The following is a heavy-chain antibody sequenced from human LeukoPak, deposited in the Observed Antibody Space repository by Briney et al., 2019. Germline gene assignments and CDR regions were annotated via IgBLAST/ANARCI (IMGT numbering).Heavy chain of an antibody. CDR3: ARDLAGRRYCSSTSCYTPDY. CDR2: INPNSGGT. D-gene: IGHD2-2*02. Sequence: ASVKVSCKASGYTFTGYYMHWVRQAPGQGLDWMGWINPNSGGTNYAQKFQGRVTMTRDTSISTAYMELSRLRSDDTAVYYCARDLAGRRYCSSTSCYTPDYWGQGTLVTVSS. J-gene: IGHJ4*02. CDR1: GYTFTGYY. V-gene: IGHV1-2*02.